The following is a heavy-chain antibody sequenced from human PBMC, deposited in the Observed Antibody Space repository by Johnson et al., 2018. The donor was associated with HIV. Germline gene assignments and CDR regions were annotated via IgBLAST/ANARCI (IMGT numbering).Heavy chain of an antibody. V-gene: IGHV3-53*01. CDR3: ARDALLRFLEWFI. CDR1: GFTVSSYW. Sequence: VQLVESGGGLIQPGGSLRLSCAASGFTVSSYWMHWVRQAPGKGLVWVSVIYSGGSTYYADSVKGGFTLSRDNSKNTLYLQMNSLRAEDTAVYYCARDALLRFLEWFIWGQGTMVTVSS. CDR2: IYSGGST. J-gene: IGHJ3*02. D-gene: IGHD3-3*01.